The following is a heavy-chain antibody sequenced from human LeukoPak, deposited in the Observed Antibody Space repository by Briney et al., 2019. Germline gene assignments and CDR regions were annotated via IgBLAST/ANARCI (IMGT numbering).Heavy chain of an antibody. CDR2: IRYDGSIK. V-gene: IGHV3-30*02. Sequence: GGSLRLSCEASGFIFSNYGMHWVRQAPGKGLEWVAFIRYDGSIKYYADSVKGRFTISRDNSRNTVYLQMNSLRAEDTAIYSCAKDRDLTRYFDSWGQGTLVTVSP. D-gene: IGHD1-14*01. CDR3: AKDRDLTRYFDS. J-gene: IGHJ4*02. CDR1: GFIFSNYG.